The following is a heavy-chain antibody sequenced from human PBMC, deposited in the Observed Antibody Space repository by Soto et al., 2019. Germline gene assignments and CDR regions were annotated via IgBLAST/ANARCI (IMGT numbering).Heavy chain of an antibody. CDR3: ARAGPVAGNHAFDI. CDR2: IIPIFGTA. Sequence: QVQLVQSGAEVKKPGSSVKVSCKASGGSFSSYAISWVRQAPVQGLEWMGGIIPIFGTATYAQKFQGRVTIIADKSTSTAYMELSSLRSEDTAGYYCARAGPVAGNHAFDIWGQGTLVTVSS. V-gene: IGHV1-69*06. D-gene: IGHD6-19*01. CDR1: GGSFSSYA. J-gene: IGHJ3*02.